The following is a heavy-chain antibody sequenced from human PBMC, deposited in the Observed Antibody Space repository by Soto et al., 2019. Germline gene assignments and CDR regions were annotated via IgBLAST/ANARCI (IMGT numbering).Heavy chain of an antibody. V-gene: IGHV6-1*01. CDR2: SYYRSKWYN. CDR1: GDSVSSNSVA. D-gene: IGHD2-15*01. Sequence: SQTLSLTCAISGDSVSSNSVAWNWIRQSPSRGLEWLGRSYYRSKWYNDYAVSVKSRITINPDTSKNQFSLQLNSVTPEDTAVYYCARASKDPELYCSGGSCYNWFDPWGHGTLVTVSS. J-gene: IGHJ5*02. CDR3: ARASKDPELYCSGGSCYNWFDP.